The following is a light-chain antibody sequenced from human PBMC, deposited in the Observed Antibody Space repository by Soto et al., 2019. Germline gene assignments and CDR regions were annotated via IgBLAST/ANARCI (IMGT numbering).Light chain of an antibody. Sequence: EIVLSHSPGTLSLSPGERATLSCRASQSISSNSLAWYQRKPGQAPRLLIYGASSRAAGIPDRFSGSGSGTDFTLTISRLEPEDFAVYYCQQYGSSSITFGQGTRLEI. J-gene: IGKJ5*01. V-gene: IGKV3-20*01. CDR1: QSISSNS. CDR2: GAS. CDR3: QQYGSSSIT.